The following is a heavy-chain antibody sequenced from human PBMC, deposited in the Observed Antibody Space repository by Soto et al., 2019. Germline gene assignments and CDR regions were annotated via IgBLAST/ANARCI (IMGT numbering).Heavy chain of an antibody. CDR2: INHSGST. Sequence: QVQLQQWGAGLLKPSETLSLTCAVYGGSFSGYYWSWIRQPPGKGLEWIGEINHSGSTNYNPSLKSRVTISVDTSKNQFSLKLSSVTAADTAVYYCARGSGYCSSTRCPPKYWGQGTLVTVSS. J-gene: IGHJ4*02. CDR1: GGSFSGYY. CDR3: ARGSGYCSSTRCPPKY. V-gene: IGHV4-34*01. D-gene: IGHD2-2*03.